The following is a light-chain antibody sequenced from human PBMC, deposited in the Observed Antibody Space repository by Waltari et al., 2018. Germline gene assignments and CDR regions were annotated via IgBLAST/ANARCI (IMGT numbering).Light chain of an antibody. CDR1: PASVSAAHY. CDR3: ALSMGSGIWV. CDR2: DTT. J-gene: IGLJ3*02. Sequence: QTVVTQEPSLSVSTGVPFTLTCGLSPASVSAAHYPYWFQQAPGQAPRTLTFDTTTRSSGVPDRFSGSILDNKAALTITGAQAEDECDYYCALSMGSGIWVFGGGTKLTVL. V-gene: IGLV8-61*01.